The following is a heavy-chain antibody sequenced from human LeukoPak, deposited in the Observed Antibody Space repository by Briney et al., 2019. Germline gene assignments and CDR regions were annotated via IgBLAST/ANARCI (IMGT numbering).Heavy chain of an antibody. CDR1: AFTVSSNY. Sequence: PAGTLTLSCTASAFTVSSNYMLWVRQAPGKGLEWVSLIFSNGDTHYTDSVKGRFTISRDTSKNTLSLQLSSLRVEDTAMYYCTRDQMNFWGQGTLVTVSS. CDR3: TRDQMNF. J-gene: IGHJ4*02. V-gene: IGHV3-53*01. D-gene: IGHD5-24*01. CDR2: IFSNGDT.